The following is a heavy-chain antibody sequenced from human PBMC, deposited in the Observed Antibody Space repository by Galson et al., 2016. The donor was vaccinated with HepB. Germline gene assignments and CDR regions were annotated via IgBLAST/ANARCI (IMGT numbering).Heavy chain of an antibody. CDR1: GFTFSNYG. CDR3: VKGVVAATEEHY. J-gene: IGHJ4*02. CDR2: ISYDGSNK. V-gene: IGHV3-30*18. Sequence: SLRLSCAASGFTFSNYGMHWVRQAPGKGLEWVAIISYDGSNKYYVDSLKGRFTISRDNSKNTLFLQMNSLRTEDTAVYYCVKGVVAATEEHYWGQGTLVTVSS. D-gene: IGHD2-15*01.